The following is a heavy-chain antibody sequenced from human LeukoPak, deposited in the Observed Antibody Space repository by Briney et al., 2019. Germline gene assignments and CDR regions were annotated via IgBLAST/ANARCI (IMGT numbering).Heavy chain of an antibody. CDR2: INPAESEK. CDR3: AKSGRYYDSSGYYFWDF. D-gene: IGHD3-22*01. CDR1: GFTFNTNW. V-gene: IGHV3-7*03. J-gene: IGHJ4*02. Sequence: GGSLRLSCVASGFTFNTNWMSWVRQAPGRGLEWVAYINPAESEKSYVDSVKGRFTISRDNSKNTLYLQMNSLRAEDTAVYYCAKSGRYYDSSGYYFWDFWGQGTLVTVSS.